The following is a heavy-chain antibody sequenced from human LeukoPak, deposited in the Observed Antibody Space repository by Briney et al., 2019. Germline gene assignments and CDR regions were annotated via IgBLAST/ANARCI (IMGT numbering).Heavy chain of an antibody. D-gene: IGHD3-9*01. Sequence: PSETLSLTCTVSGGSISSSSYYWGWIRQPPGKRLEWIGSIYYSGSTYYNPSLKSRVTITVDTSKNQFSLKLSSVTAADTAVYYCARWDYDILTGYPYYFDYWGQGTLVTVSS. CDR2: IYYSGST. CDR1: GGSISSSSYY. V-gene: IGHV4-39*01. J-gene: IGHJ4*02. CDR3: ARWDYDILTGYPYYFDY.